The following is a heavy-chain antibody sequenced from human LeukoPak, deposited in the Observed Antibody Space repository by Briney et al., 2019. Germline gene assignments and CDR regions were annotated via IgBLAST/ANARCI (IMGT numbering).Heavy chain of an antibody. CDR2: IFYSGST. Sequence: SETLSLTCTVSGGSISSYYWSWIRQPPGKGLEWIGYIFYSGSTTYNPSLKSRVTISVDTSKNQFSLKLRSVTAADTAMYYCARDRGVVTAFFDYWGQGTLVTVSS. CDR1: GGSISSYY. D-gene: IGHD4-23*01. CDR3: ARDRGVVTAFFDY. J-gene: IGHJ4*02. V-gene: IGHV4-59*01.